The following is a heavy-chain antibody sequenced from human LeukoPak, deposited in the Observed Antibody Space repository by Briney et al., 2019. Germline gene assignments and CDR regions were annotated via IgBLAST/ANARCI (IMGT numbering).Heavy chain of an antibody. J-gene: IGHJ5*02. D-gene: IGHD3-22*01. CDR3: ARAYYYDSSGPNWFDP. V-gene: IGHV3-74*01. CDR2: INSDGSST. CDR1: GFTFSSYW. Sequence: GGSLRLSCTASGFTFSSYWMHWVRQAPGKGLVWVSRINSDGSSTSYADSMKGRFTISRDNAKNTLYLQMNSLRAEDTAVYYCARAYYYDSSGPNWFDPWGQGTLVTVSS.